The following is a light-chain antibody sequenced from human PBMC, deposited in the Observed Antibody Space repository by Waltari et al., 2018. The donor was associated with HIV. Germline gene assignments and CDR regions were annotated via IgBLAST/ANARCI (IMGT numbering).Light chain of an antibody. J-gene: IGLJ1*01. V-gene: IGLV2-14*01. CDR2: EVS. CDR1: STDVGGFNY. CDR3: SSYTSSSTF. Sequence: QSALTQPASVSGSPGQSITISCTGTSTDVGGFNYVSWYQQPPVKAPQLMIYEVSNRPSGVSNRFSGSKSGNTASLTISGLQAEDEADYYCSSYTSSSTFFGTGTKVTVL.